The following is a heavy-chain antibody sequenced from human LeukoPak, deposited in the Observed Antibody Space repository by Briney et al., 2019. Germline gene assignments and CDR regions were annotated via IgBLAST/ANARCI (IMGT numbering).Heavy chain of an antibody. D-gene: IGHD3-22*01. CDR3: ARDRGSGYPIEYYFDY. J-gene: IGHJ4*02. V-gene: IGHV3-30*04. Sequence: PGRSLRLSCAASGFTFSSYAMHWVRQAPGKGLEWVAVISYDGSNKYYADSVKGRFTISRDNSKNTLYLQMNSLRAEDTAVYYCARDRGSGYPIEYYFDYWGQATLVTVSS. CDR2: ISYDGSNK. CDR1: GFTFSSYA.